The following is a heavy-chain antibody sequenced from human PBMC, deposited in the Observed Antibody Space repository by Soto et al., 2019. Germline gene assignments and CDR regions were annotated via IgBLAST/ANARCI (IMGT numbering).Heavy chain of an antibody. CDR1: GFTFSSYS. V-gene: IGHV3-21*01. Sequence: EVQLVEYGGGLVKPGGSLRLSCAASGFTFSSYSMNWVRQAPGKGLEWVSSISSSSSYIYYADSVKCRFTISRDNAKNSPYLQIHSLRAEDTAVYYCARGADYGSGGYGRGFDAFDIWLQGTMVTVSS. CDR3: ARGADYGSGGYGRGFDAFDI. J-gene: IGHJ3*02. CDR2: ISSSSSYI. D-gene: IGHD3-10*01.